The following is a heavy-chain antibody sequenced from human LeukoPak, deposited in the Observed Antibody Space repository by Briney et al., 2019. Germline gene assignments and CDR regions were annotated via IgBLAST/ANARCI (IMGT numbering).Heavy chain of an antibody. V-gene: IGHV4-59*13. D-gene: IGHD2-2*01. J-gene: IGHJ3*02. CDR2: IYYSGST. CDR3: ERELGQCCSSTSCYGYAFDI. CDR1: GGSISSYY. Sequence: SETLSLTCTVSGGSISSYYWSWIRHPPGKGLERTGYIYYSGSTNYNPSLKSRVTISVATSKNQFYLKLSSVTAADTAVYYCERELGQCCSSTSCYGYAFDIWGQGTMVTVSS.